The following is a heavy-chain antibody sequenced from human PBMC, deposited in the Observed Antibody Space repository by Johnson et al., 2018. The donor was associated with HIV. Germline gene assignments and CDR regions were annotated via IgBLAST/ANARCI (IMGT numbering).Heavy chain of an antibody. D-gene: IGHD3-22*01. CDR3: ARGRISMKVVDLRGDGFDI. Sequence: VQLFESGGVVVQPGGSLRLSCAASGIRFSSYAMSWVRQAPGKGLEWVSAISDSGGSTYYADSVKGRFTISTDNSKKTLDLQMNSLRAEDTAVYYCARGRISMKVVDLRGDGFDIWGQGTMVTVSS. J-gene: IGHJ3*02. V-gene: IGHV3-23*01. CDR1: GIRFSSYA. CDR2: ISDSGGST.